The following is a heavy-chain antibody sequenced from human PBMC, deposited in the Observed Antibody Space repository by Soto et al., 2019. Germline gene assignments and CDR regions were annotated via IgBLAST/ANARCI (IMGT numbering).Heavy chain of an antibody. J-gene: IGHJ4*02. V-gene: IGHV4-39*01. CDR3: ARQRTSVVTQAYFDV. CDR2: IYYSGST. Sequence: SDPLPLTDTLTGDSMSSRSYYWGWIRQHTGQGLEWIGSIYYSGSTCNNPSLRSRVSMSVDTSRDQFSLKLKSVTAADTVLYFCARQRTSVVTQAYFDVWGPGSLVTVSS. D-gene: IGHD2-21*02. CDR1: GDSMSSRSYY.